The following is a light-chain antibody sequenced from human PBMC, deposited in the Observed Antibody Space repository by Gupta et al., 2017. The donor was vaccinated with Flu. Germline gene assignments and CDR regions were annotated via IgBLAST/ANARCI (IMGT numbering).Light chain of an antibody. CDR2: GAS. CDR1: QSVSSSY. CDR3: QQYHRSPFT. V-gene: IGKV3-20*01. Sequence: GTLSLSPGERATLSCRASQSVSSSYLAWYQQKPGQAPRLLIYGASSRATGIPDRFSGSGSGTDFTLTISRLEPEDFAVYYCQQYHRSPFTFGPGTKVDIK. J-gene: IGKJ3*01.